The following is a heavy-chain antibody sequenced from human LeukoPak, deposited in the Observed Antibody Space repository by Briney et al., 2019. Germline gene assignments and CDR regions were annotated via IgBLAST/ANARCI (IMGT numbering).Heavy chain of an antibody. CDR1: GYTFTTYG. Sequence: ASVKVSCKASGYTFTTYGISCVRQAPGQGLEWMGWISAYNGKINYAPKFQGRVTIPTETSTSTAYMELRSLRSDDTAVYYCARDSQMPGYSSAKDAFDIWGQGTRVTVSS. J-gene: IGHJ3*02. CDR3: ARDSQMPGYSSAKDAFDI. D-gene: IGHD5-12*01. CDR2: ISAYNGKI. V-gene: IGHV1-18*01.